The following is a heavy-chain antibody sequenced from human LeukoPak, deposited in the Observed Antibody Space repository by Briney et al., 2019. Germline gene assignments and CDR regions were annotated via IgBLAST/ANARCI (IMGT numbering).Heavy chain of an antibody. Sequence: GGFLRLSCAASGFTFSSYGMHWVRQAPGKGLEWVAVISYDGSNKYYADSVKGRFTISRDNSKNTLYLQMNSLRAEDTAVYYCAKDSPFDYWGQGTLVTVSS. J-gene: IGHJ4*02. CDR1: GFTFSSYG. CDR3: AKDSPFDY. CDR2: ISYDGSNK. V-gene: IGHV3-30*18.